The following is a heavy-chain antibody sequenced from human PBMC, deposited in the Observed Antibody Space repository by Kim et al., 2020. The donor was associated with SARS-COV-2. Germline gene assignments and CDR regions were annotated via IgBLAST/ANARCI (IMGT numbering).Heavy chain of an antibody. CDR3: AKGYVDTVST. Sequence: GGSLRLSCAVSGFTFSSIAMHCVCQAPGKGLEWVAVISEGGSNKYYADSVKGRLTVSRDNSKNTHYLQMNSLRAEDTAVYYCAKGYVDTVSTWGQGSLLT. CDR2: ISEGGSNK. J-gene: IGHJ5*02. CDR1: GFTFSSIA. V-gene: IGHV3-30*18. D-gene: IGHD5-18*01.